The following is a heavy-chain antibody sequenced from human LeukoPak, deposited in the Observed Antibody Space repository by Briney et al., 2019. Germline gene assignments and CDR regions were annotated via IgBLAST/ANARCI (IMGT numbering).Heavy chain of an antibody. CDR1: GGSFSRYY. CDR3: ARGATISETGYFDF. Sequence: PSETLPLTCAVYGGSFSRYYGSWIRQSPGKGLEWIAEIDHRGDTNYNPSVKSRVTISVDTSKSQFSLKVRSLSAADTAVYYCARGATISETGYFDFWGQGTLVTVSS. J-gene: IGHJ4*03. D-gene: IGHD3-3*02. V-gene: IGHV4-34*01. CDR2: IDHRGDT.